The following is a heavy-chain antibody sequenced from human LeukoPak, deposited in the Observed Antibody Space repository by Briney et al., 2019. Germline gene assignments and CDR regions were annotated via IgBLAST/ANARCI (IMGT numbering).Heavy chain of an antibody. CDR1: GGTFSSYA. Sequence: ASVKVSCKASGGTFSSYAISWVRQAPGQGLEWMGGIIPIFGTANYAQKFQGRVTITADESTSTAYMELSSLRSEDTAVYYCARGHPGLLRFLEWSHNWFDPWGQGTLVTVSS. V-gene: IGHV1-69*13. CDR3: ARGHPGLLRFLEWSHNWFDP. CDR2: IIPIFGTA. J-gene: IGHJ5*02. D-gene: IGHD3-3*01.